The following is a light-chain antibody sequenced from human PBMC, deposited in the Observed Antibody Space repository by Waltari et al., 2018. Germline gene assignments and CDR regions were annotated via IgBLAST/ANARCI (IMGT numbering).Light chain of an antibody. Sequence: QSVLTQPRSVSGSPGQSVTIPCTGASPDIGSCNFVSCYQQHPYKAPKLILYDVNVRPSGVPDRFSGSKSDNTASLTISGLQAEDEADYYCSSYTSSSTVVFGGGTKLTVL. J-gene: IGLJ2*01. V-gene: IGLV2-11*01. CDR3: SSYTSSSTVV. CDR1: SPDIGSCNF. CDR2: DVN.